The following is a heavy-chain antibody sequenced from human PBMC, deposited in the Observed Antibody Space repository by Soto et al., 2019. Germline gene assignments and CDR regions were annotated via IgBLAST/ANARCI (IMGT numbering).Heavy chain of an antibody. Sequence: GGSLRLSCAASGFTFRSFTMNWVRQAPGKGLEWVSTISSNSAYIYYTDALRGRFTISRDNAKNSLHLQMNSLRAEDTAVYYCTSDASRDSSARGWFDPWGPGTLVTVSS. J-gene: IGHJ5*02. CDR3: TSDASRDSSARGWFDP. V-gene: IGHV3-21*01. CDR2: ISSNSAYI. CDR1: GFTFRSFT. D-gene: IGHD6-13*01.